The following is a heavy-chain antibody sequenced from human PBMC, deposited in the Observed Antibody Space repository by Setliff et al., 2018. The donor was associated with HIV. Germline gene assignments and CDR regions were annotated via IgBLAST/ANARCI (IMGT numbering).Heavy chain of an antibody. CDR2: ISDSSGHT. CDR1: GFTFSDYF. CDR3: AIGLLTGDIDY. V-gene: IGHV3-11*03. D-gene: IGHD3-9*01. J-gene: IGHJ4*02. Sequence: KSGGSLRLSCAASGFTFSDYFMAWVRQTPVKGLEWISYISDSSGHTVYADSVKGRFTISRDNAKKSLYLEMNSLRAEDTAVYYCAIGLLTGDIDYWGQGTLVTVSS.